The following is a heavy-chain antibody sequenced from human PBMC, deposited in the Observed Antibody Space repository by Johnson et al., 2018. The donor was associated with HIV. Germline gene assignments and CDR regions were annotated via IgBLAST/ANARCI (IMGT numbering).Heavy chain of an antibody. CDR1: GFIVSSNY. CDR3: ARGMYGDAFDI. D-gene: IGHD2-8*01. J-gene: IGHJ3*02. CDR2: LYSGSNT. Sequence: VQLVESGGGLVQPGGSLRLSCAASGFIVSSNYMSWVRQAPGKGLEWVSVLYSGSNTYYADSVKGRFTISRDNSKNTLYLQMNSLRAEDTAVYYCARGMYGDAFDIWGQGTMVTVSS. V-gene: IGHV3-66*01.